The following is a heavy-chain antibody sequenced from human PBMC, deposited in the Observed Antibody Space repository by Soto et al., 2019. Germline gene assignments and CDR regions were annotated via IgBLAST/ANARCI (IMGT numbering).Heavy chain of an antibody. Sequence: SVKVSFKVSGYTLTELSMHCVRQAPGKGLEWMGGFDPEDGETIYAQKFQGRVTMTEDTSTDTAYMELSSLRSEDTAVYYCATLGYCSSTSCYYYYGMDVWGQGTTVTVSS. CDR1: GYTLTELS. D-gene: IGHD2-2*01. J-gene: IGHJ6*02. CDR2: FDPEDGET. CDR3: ATLGYCSSTSCYYYYGMDV. V-gene: IGHV1-24*01.